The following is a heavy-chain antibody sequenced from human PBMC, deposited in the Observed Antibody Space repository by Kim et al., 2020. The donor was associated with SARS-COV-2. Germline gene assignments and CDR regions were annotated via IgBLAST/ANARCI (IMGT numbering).Heavy chain of an antibody. D-gene: IGHD6-13*01. CDR1: GGSISSYY. CDR2: IYYSGST. CDR3: AGYGAAATLGY. V-gene: IGHV4-59*08. Sequence: SETLSLTCTVSGGSISSYYWSWIRQPPGKGLEWIGYIYYSGSTNYNPSLKSRVTISVDTSKNQFSLKLSSVTAADTAVYYCAGYGAAATLGYWGQGTLVTVSS. J-gene: IGHJ4*02.